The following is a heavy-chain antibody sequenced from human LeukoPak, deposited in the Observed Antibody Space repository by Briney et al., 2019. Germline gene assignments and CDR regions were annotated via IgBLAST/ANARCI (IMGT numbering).Heavy chain of an antibody. D-gene: IGHD6-13*01. CDR2: IYYSGST. J-gene: IGHJ5*02. Sequence: SVTLSLTCTVSGGSVSSGSYYWSWIRQPPGKGLEWIGYIYYSGSTNYNPSLKSRVTISVDTSKNQFSLKLSSVTAADTAVYYCARYSSSWYWFDPWGQGTLVTVSS. V-gene: IGHV4-61*01. CDR1: GGSVSSGSYY. CDR3: ARYSSSWYWFDP.